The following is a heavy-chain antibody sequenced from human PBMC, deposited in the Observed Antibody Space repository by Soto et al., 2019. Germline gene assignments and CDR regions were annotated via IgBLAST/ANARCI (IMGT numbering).Heavy chain of an antibody. V-gene: IGHV3-9*01. CDR2: ISWNSGSI. CDR3: AKASRPDYDFWSGYYTGDAFDI. D-gene: IGHD3-3*01. CDR1: GFTFDDYA. J-gene: IGHJ3*02. Sequence: GGSLRLSCAASGFTFDDYAMHWVRQAPGKGLEWVSGISWNSGSIGYADSVKGRFTISRDNAKNSLYLQMNSLRAEDTALYYCAKASRPDYDFWSGYYTGDAFDIWGQGTMVT.